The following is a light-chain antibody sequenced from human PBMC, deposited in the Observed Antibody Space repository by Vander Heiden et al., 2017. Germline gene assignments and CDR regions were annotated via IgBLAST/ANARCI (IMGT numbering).Light chain of an antibody. Sequence: EIGLTQSPGTLSLSPGERATLSCRASQSVSSSHLAWYQQKPGQAPRLLIYGASSRATGIPDRFSGSGSGTDFTLTISRLDPEDFAVYYCQQYGSSPSLTFGGGTKVEIK. V-gene: IGKV3-20*01. J-gene: IGKJ4*01. CDR1: QSVSSSH. CDR2: GAS. CDR3: QQYGSSPSLT.